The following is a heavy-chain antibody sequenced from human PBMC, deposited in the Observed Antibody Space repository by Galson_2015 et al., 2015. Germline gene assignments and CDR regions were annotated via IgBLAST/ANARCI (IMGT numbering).Heavy chain of an antibody. V-gene: IGHV3-48*02. CDR2: ISSSSAII. CDR1: GFTFSSYT. Sequence: SLRLSCAASGFTFSSYTISWVRQAPGKGLEWVSYISSSSAIIYYADSVKGRFTISRDNAKNSLYLQMNSLRDEDTAVYYCARDPWRGSYKVFSFDYWGQGTLVTVSS. CDR3: ARDPWRGSYKVFSFDY. D-gene: IGHD1-26*01. J-gene: IGHJ4*02.